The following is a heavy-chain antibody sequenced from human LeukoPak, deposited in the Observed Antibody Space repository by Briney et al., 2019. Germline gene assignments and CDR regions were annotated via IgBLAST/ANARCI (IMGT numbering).Heavy chain of an antibody. Sequence: GGSLRLSCAASGFTFSSYSMNWVRQAPGKGLEWVSYISSSSSTIYYADSVKGRFTISRDNAKNSLYLQINSLRAEDTAVYYCARAAAQNYYYYYMDVWGKGTTVTVSS. D-gene: IGHD2-2*01. CDR2: ISSSSSTI. V-gene: IGHV3-48*01. J-gene: IGHJ6*03. CDR1: GFTFSSYS. CDR3: ARAAAQNYYYYYMDV.